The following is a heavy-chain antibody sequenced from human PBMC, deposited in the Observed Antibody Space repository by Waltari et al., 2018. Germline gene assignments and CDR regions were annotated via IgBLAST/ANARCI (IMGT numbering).Heavy chain of an antibody. J-gene: IGHJ4*02. D-gene: IGHD2-2*01. CDR2: CQYRRRT. Sequence: QVQLQESGPGLVKPSQTLSLTCTVSGGSISSGGYYWSWIRRHPGKGLEWTADCQYRRRTYYNPSLKSLVTISVDTSKNQFSLKLSSVTAADTAVYYCATQYCSSTSCHIYQFDYWGQGTLVTVSS. V-gene: IGHV4-31*01. CDR3: ATQYCSSTSCHIYQFDY. CDR1: GGSISSGGYY.